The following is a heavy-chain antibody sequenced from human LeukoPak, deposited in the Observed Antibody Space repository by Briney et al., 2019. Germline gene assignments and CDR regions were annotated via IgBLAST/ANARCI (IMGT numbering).Heavy chain of an antibody. Sequence: SETLSLTCAVYGGSFSGYYWSWIRQPPGKGLEWIGEINHSGSTNYNPSLKSRVTISIDTSKNQFSLKLSSVTAADTAVYYCAKDEEWFANILAFPIGYWGQGTLVTVSS. D-gene: IGHD3-3*01. CDR2: INHSGST. V-gene: IGHV4-34*01. J-gene: IGHJ4*02. CDR3: AKDEEWFANILAFPIGY. CDR1: GGSFSGYY.